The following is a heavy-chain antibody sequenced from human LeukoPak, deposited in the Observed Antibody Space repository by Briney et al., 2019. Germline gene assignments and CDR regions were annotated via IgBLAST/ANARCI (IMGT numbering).Heavy chain of an antibody. J-gene: IGHJ5*02. CDR2: IKLDGSAK. CDR1: GFTFSTYW. CDR3: ARGLIPMPNWFDP. Sequence: GGSLRLSCAASGFTFSTYWMSWVRQAPGKGLEWVANIKLDGSAKYYVDSVKGRFTISRDNAKNSLYLQMNSLRAEDTAVYYRARGLIPMPNWFDPWGQGTLVTVSS. D-gene: IGHD2-2*01. V-gene: IGHV3-7*01.